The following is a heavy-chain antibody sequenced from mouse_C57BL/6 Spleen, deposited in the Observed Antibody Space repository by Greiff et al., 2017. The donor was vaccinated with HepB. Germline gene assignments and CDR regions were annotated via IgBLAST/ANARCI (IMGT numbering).Heavy chain of an antibody. CDR2: IDPATGGT. J-gene: IGHJ4*01. V-gene: IGHV1-15*01. CDR1: GYTFTDYE. Sequence: VQLQQSGAELVRPGASVTLSCKASGYTFTDYEMHWVKQTPVHGLEWIGAIDPATGGTAYNQKFKGKAILTADKSTSTAYMELRSLTSEDSAFYYSTRRLRGAMDYWGQGTSVTVSS. CDR3: TRRLRGAMDY.